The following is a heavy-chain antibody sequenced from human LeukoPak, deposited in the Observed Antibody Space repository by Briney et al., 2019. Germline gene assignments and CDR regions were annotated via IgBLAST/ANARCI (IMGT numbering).Heavy chain of an antibody. V-gene: IGHV1-24*01. CDR2: FDPEDGET. CDR3: ATVGATRSNYYYYGMDV. CDR1: GYTLTELS. D-gene: IGHD1-26*01. J-gene: IGHJ6*02. Sequence: ASVKVSCKVSGYTLTELSMHWVRQAPGKGLEWMGGFDPEDGETIYAQKFQGRVIMTEDTSTDTAYMELSSLRSEDTAVYYCATVGATRSNYYYYGMDVWGQGTTVTVSS.